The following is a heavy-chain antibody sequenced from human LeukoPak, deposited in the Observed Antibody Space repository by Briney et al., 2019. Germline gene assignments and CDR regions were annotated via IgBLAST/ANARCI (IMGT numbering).Heavy chain of an antibody. D-gene: IGHD3-9*01. CDR1: GYSISSGYY. V-gene: IGHV4-38-2*02. CDR3: ARDLNDILTGYYKGNAFDI. CDR2: IYHSGST. J-gene: IGHJ3*02. Sequence: SETLSLTCIVSGYSISSGYYWGWIRQPPGKGLEWIGSIYHSGSTYYNPSLKSRVTISVDTSKNQFSLKLSSVTAADTAVYYCARDLNDILTGYYKGNAFDIWGQGTMVTVSS.